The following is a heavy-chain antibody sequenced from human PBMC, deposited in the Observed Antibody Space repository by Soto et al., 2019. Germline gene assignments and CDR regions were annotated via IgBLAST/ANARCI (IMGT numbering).Heavy chain of an antibody. J-gene: IGHJ6*02. V-gene: IGHV3-53*05. CDR2: IYSGGST. CDR3: AKDLGKYYGSGSYHGPQRYYYYGMDV. CDR1: GFTVSSNY. Sequence: GGSLRLSCAASGFTVSSNYMSWVRQAPGKGLEWVSVIYSGGSTYYADSVKGRFTISRDNSKNTLYLQMNSLRAEDTAVYYCAKDLGKYYGSGSYHGPQRYYYYGMDVWGQGTTVTVSS. D-gene: IGHD3-10*01.